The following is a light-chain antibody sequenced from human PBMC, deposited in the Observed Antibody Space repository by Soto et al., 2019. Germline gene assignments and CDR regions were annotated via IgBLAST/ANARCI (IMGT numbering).Light chain of an antibody. CDR3: QQYNNWPLT. V-gene: IGKV3-20*01. CDR2: GAS. J-gene: IGKJ1*01. Sequence: IGVTHSADTLSLSPGERATLSCRASQTVTSSYLAWYQQKPGRAPRLLIHGASSRATGIPDRFSGSGSGTDFTLTISRLEPEDFTVYYCQQYNNWPLTFGQGTKVDIK. CDR1: QTVTSSY.